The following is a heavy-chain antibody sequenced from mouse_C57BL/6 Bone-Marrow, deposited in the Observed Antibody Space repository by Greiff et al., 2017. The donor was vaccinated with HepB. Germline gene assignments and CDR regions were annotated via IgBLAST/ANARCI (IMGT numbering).Heavy chain of an antibody. CDR2: IYPGSGST. D-gene: IGHD2-4*01. J-gene: IGHJ2*01. CDR1: GYTFTSYW. V-gene: IGHV1-55*01. CDR3: ARMEVYDYDGVDY. Sequence: VQLQQPGAELVKPGASVKMSCKASGYTFTSYWITWVKQRPGQGLEWIGDIYPGSGSTNYNEKFKSKATLTVDTSSSTAYMQLSSLTSEDSAVYYCARMEVYDYDGVDYWGQGTTLTVSS.